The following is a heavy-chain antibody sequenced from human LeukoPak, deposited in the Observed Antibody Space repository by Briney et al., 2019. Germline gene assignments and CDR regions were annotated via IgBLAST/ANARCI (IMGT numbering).Heavy chain of an antibody. J-gene: IGHJ4*02. CDR2: ISTTNSYI. V-gene: IGHV3-21*04. D-gene: IGHD2-2*01. Sequence: GGSLRLSCAASGFTFSSYPLNWVRQAPGKGLEWVSSISTTNSYIYYADSVKGRFTISRDNSKNTLYLQMNSLRAEDTAVYYCAKGVVVAPDVTPFDYWGQGTLVTVSS. CDR1: GFTFSSYP. CDR3: AKGVVVAPDVTPFDY.